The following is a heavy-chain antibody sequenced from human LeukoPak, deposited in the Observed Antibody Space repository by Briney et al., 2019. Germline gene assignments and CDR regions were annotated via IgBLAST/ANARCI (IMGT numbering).Heavy chain of an antibody. CDR3: ARRGSCSWCPFDI. D-gene: IGHD2-2*01. CDR1: GGSFSSYY. J-gene: IGHJ3*02. V-gene: IGHV4-38-2*01. CDR2: IYHSGSS. Sequence: SETLSLTCAVYGGSFSSYYWGWIRQPPGKGLEWIGSIYHSGSSYYNPSLKSRVSISVDTSKNYFSLNLNSVTATDTAVYYCARRGSCSWCPFDIWGQGTMVIVSS.